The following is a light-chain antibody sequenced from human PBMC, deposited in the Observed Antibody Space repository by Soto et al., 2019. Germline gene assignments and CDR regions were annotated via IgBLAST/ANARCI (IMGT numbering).Light chain of an antibody. Sequence: QSVLTQPRSVSGSPGQSVTISCTGTSSDVGGYNYVSWYQQYPGKAPKVMIYAVTKRPSGVPDRIPGSKSGNTASLTISGLQAEDEADYYCCSYAGSYTHYVFGTGTKLTVL. V-gene: IGLV2-11*01. J-gene: IGLJ1*01. CDR2: AVT. CDR1: SSDVGGYNY. CDR3: CSYAGSYTHYV.